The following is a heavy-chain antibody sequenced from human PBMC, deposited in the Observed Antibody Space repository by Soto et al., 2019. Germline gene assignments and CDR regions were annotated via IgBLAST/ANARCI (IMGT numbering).Heavy chain of an antibody. J-gene: IGHJ4*02. V-gene: IGHV4-39*07. CDR2: MFYNGIT. CDR1: DDSFTTTDSY. Sequence: SETLSLTCTVSDDSFTTTDSYWGWIRQSPGKGLEWIGSMFYNGITNYNPSLKSRVTISVDTSKNQFSLKLSSVTAADTAVYYCARGSTGYSSSWYRYWGQGTLVTVSS. CDR3: ARGSTGYSSSWYRY. D-gene: IGHD6-13*01.